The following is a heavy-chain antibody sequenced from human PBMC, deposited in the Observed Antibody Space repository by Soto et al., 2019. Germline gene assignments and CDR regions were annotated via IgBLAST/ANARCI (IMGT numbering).Heavy chain of an antibody. CDR1: GYTFTNCG. CDR3: ARGSSPVDFDY. Sequence: QVHLVQSGGEVKKPGASVKVSCKASGYTFTNCGVNWVRQAPGQGLEWMGWINTYNGNTNYAQRLQGRVTLTTDTSTRTAYMELRSLTSDDTAVYYCARGSSPVDFDYWGQGTLVTVSS. V-gene: IGHV1-18*01. CDR2: INTYNGNT. D-gene: IGHD6-13*01. J-gene: IGHJ4*02.